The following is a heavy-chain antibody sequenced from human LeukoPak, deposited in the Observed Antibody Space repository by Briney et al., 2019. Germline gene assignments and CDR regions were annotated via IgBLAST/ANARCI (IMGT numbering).Heavy chain of an antibody. J-gene: IGHJ4*02. V-gene: IGHV3-23*01. CDR2: ISSSGGST. D-gene: IGHD2-2*01. CDR1: GFTFSSYA. Sequence: PAGSLTLPCAASGFTFSSYAMSWVRQAPGKGLEWVSAISSSGGSTYYADSVKGRFTISRDNSKNTLYLQTNSLRAEDTAVYSCAKDLGTGCSSTSCYRVDTAMALDYWGQGTLVTVSS. CDR3: AKDLGTGCSSTSCYRVDTAMALDY.